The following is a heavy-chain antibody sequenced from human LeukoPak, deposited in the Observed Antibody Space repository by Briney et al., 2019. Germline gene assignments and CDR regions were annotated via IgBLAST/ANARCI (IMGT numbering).Heavy chain of an antibody. V-gene: IGHV3-7*03. Sequence: GGSLRLSCAASGFTFSSYWMSRVRQAPGKGLEWVANIKQDGSEKYYVDSVKGRFTISRDNAKNSLYLQMNSLRAEDTAVYFCAIGQTTMTNWGQGTLVTVSS. CDR2: IKQDGSEK. J-gene: IGHJ4*02. CDR3: AIGQTTMTN. CDR1: GFTFSSYW. D-gene: IGHD4-17*01.